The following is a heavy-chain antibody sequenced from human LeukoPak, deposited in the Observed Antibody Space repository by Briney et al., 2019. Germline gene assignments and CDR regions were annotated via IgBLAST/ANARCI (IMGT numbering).Heavy chain of an antibody. V-gene: IGHV3-23*01. Sequence: PGGSLRLSCAASGFTFNSYAMAWVRQPPEKGLEWVSSITDNGINTYYADSVKGRFTISRDNSKNTLYLQMNSLRAEDTAVYYCAKGLRGNYDYWGQGTLVTVSP. D-gene: IGHD1-26*01. CDR1: GFTFNSYA. CDR2: ITDNGINT. CDR3: AKGLRGNYDY. J-gene: IGHJ4*02.